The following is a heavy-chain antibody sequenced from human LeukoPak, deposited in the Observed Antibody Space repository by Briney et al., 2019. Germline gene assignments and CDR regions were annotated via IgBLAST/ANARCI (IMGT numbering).Heavy chain of an antibody. CDR3: ARAQLSGVGLDY. D-gene: IGHD3-3*01. Sequence: ASVKVSCKASGGTFSSYAISWVRQAPGQGLEWMGGIIPIFGTANYAQKFQGRVTITTDESTSTAYMELSSLRSEDTAVYYCARAQLSGVGLDYWGQGTLVTVSS. J-gene: IGHJ4*02. CDR1: GGTFSSYA. CDR2: IIPIFGTA. V-gene: IGHV1-69*05.